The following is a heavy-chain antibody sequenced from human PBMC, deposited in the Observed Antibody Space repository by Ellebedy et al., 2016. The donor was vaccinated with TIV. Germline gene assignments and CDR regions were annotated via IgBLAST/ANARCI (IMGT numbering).Heavy chain of an antibody. J-gene: IGHJ4*02. V-gene: IGHV4-34*01. CDR3: ARCSIWSGLDY. D-gene: IGHD3-3*01. CDR1: GGSFSGYY. Sequence: MPSETLSLTCAVYGGSFSGYYWSWVRQTPGKGLEWIGEINHSGSINYNPSLKSRVTISVDTSKNQFSLKLSSVTAADTAVDYCARCSIWSGLDYWGQGTLVTASS. CDR2: INHSGSI.